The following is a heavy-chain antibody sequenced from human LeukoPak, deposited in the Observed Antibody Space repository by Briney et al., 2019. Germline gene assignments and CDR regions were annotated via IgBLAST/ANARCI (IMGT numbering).Heavy chain of an antibody. CDR2: INPSGGST. Sequence: ASVKVSCKASGYTFTSYYMHWVRQAPGQGLEWMGIINPSGGSTSYAQKFQGRVTMTRNTSISTAYMELSSLRSEDTAVYYCAIASDYQLLTNDAFDIWGQGTMVTVSS. V-gene: IGHV1-46*01. D-gene: IGHD2-2*01. J-gene: IGHJ3*02. CDR3: AIASDYQLLTNDAFDI. CDR1: GYTFTSYY.